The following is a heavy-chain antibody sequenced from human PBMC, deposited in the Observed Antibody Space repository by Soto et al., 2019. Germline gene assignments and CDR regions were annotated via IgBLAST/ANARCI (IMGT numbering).Heavy chain of an antibody. CDR3: ARVSRAAAGTVPYNWFDP. J-gene: IGHJ5*02. D-gene: IGHD6-13*01. V-gene: IGHV3-11*01. Sequence: GGSLRLSCAASGFTFSDYYMSWIRQAPGKGLEWVSYISSSGSTIYYADSVKGRFTISRDNAKNSLYLQMNSLRAEDTAVYYCARVSRAAAGTVPYNWFDPWGQGTLVTVSS. CDR1: GFTFSDYY. CDR2: ISSSGSTI.